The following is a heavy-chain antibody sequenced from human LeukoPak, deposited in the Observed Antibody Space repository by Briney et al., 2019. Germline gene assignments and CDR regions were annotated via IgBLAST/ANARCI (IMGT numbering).Heavy chain of an antibody. V-gene: IGHV3-7*03. CDR3: AKGDQPLLYGGAFDS. Sequence: GGSLRLSCAASGFTFSRYWMSWVRQAPGKGLEWVANIKQDGSEKYYVDSVKGRFTLSSDNSKNTLHLQMISLRAEDTAVYYCAKGDQPLLYGGAFDSWGQGTLVTVSS. J-gene: IGHJ4*02. D-gene: IGHD2-2*02. CDR1: GFTFSRYW. CDR2: IKQDGSEK.